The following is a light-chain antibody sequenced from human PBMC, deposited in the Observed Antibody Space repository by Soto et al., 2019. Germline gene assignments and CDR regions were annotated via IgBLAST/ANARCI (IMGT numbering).Light chain of an antibody. Sequence: EIVLTQSPGTLSLSPGERATLSCRASQSVRNNQLAWYQQKPGQAPRLLIYGASSRATGIPDRFSGSGSGTDFTLTIKRLEHEDVAVYYCQQYGSSPRTFGQGTKVEIK. CDR3: QQYGSSPRT. V-gene: IGKV3-20*01. CDR1: QSVRNNQ. J-gene: IGKJ1*01. CDR2: GAS.